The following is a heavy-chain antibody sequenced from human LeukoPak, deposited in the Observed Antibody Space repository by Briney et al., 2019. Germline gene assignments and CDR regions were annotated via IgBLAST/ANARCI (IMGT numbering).Heavy chain of an antibody. D-gene: IGHD3-3*01. J-gene: IGHJ6*03. CDR1: GGSISSYY. Sequence: SETLSLTCTVSGGSISSYYWSWIRQPPGKGLEWIGYIYYSGSTNYNPSLKSRVTISVDTSKNQFSLKLSSVTAADTAVYYCAREIRLAYYDFWSGPRYYYYYMDVWGKGTTVTVSS. V-gene: IGHV4-59*12. CDR2: IYYSGST. CDR3: AREIRLAYYDFWSGPRYYYYYMDV.